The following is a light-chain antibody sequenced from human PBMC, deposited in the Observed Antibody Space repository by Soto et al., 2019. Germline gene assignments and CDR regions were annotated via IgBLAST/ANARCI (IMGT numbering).Light chain of an antibody. CDR2: GAS. J-gene: IGKJ1*01. V-gene: IGKV3-20*01. CDR3: QQYGGSPPT. CDR1: QYIGSA. Sequence: EIVMTQSPATLSVSPGDRATLSCRASQYIGSAVAWYQQRPGQAPRLLISGASSRATGIPDRFSGSGSGTDFTLTISRLEPEDFAVYHCQQYGGSPPTFGQGTKVDIK.